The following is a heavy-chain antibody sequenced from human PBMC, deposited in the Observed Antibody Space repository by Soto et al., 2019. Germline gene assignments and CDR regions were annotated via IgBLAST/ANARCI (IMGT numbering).Heavy chain of an antibody. CDR3: GRRHYGDYIGLAGLDV. D-gene: IGHD4-17*01. CDR2: ISYSGST. CDR1: GGSIRTGNYF. Sequence: QVQLQESGPGLVKSSQTLSLTCSVSGGSIRTGNYFWTWIRQPPGKGLHWIGHISYSGSTFYNPSLESRVSISADMSKNQFSLSLSFVTAADTAFYYCGRRHYGDYIGLAGLDVWGHGTEVIVSS. J-gene: IGHJ3*01. V-gene: IGHV4-30-4*08.